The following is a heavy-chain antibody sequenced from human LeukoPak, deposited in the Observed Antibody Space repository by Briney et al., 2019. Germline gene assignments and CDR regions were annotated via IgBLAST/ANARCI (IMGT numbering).Heavy chain of an antibody. D-gene: IGHD3-22*01. Sequence: PGGSLRLSCAASGFTFSRYWMSWVRQAPGKGLEWVSGISGSGGITHYADSVRGRFTISRDNSKNTLYLQMNSLRAEDTAVYYCAKEAYYYDSSGYPYFYYFDYWGQGTLVTVSS. J-gene: IGHJ4*02. CDR1: GFTFSRYW. CDR2: ISGSGGIT. CDR3: AKEAYYYDSSGYPYFYYFDY. V-gene: IGHV3-23*01.